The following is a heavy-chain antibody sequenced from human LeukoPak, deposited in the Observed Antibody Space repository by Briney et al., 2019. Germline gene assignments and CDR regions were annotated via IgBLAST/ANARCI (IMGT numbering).Heavy chain of an antibody. CDR1: RFTFNSYA. J-gene: IGHJ4*02. CDR3: ARDSLARPLGY. Sequence: PGGSLRLSCAASRFTFNSYAMSWVRQAPGKGLEWVSGISGSGGSPFYADSVKGRFTISRDNAKNSLYLQMNSLRAEDTAVYYCARDSLARPLGYWGQGTLVTVSS. CDR2: ISGSGGSP. V-gene: IGHV3-23*01. D-gene: IGHD6-6*01.